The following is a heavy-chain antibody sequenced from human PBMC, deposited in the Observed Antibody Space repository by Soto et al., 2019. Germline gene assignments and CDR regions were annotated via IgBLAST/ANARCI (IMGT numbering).Heavy chain of an antibody. CDR1: GASISRGGYY. V-gene: IGHV4-31*03. J-gene: IGHJ6*02. CDR3: AASCVGCGGFNSYGMDV. D-gene: IGHD2-21*01. Sequence: SETLSLTCSVSGASISRGGYYWNCVRQHPGKGLEWIGYIYYSGTTYYNPSLKSRVTISVDTSKNQFSLKLSSVTAADTAVYYCAASCVGCGGFNSYGMDVWGQGTTVT. CDR2: IYYSGTT.